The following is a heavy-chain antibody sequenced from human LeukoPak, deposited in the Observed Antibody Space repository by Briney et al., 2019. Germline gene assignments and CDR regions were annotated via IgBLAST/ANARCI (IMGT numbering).Heavy chain of an antibody. CDR1: GGSFSTYY. J-gene: IGHJ6*02. V-gene: IGHV4-59*01. CDR3: ARGVYDSSGYPYYYYGMDV. D-gene: IGHD3-22*01. Sequence: SETLSLTCSVSGGSFSTYYWSWIRQPPGKGLEWIGFIYYSGSTNYNPSLKSRVTISVDTSKNQFSLKLSSVTAADTAVYYCARGVYDSSGYPYYYYGMDVWGQGTTVTVSS. CDR2: IYYSGST.